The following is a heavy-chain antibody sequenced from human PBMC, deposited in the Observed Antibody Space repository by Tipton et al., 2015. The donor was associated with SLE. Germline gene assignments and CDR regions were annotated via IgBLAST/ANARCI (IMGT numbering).Heavy chain of an antibody. CDR1: GGSISRSNYY. Sequence: TLSLTCIVSGGSISRSNYYWGWIRQPPGKGPEWIGSIHYSGKTYYNSSLKSRVTISVDKSKNQFSLKLSSMTAADTAVYHCASPEAFDIWGQGTMVTVSS. V-gene: IGHV4-39*01. CDR3: ASPEAFDI. J-gene: IGHJ3*02. CDR2: IHYSGKT.